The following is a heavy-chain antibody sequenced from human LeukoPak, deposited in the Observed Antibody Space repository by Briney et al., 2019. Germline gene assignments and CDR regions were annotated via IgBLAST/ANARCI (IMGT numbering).Heavy chain of an antibody. Sequence: ASVKVPCKASGYTFTGYYMHWARQAPGQGLEWMGWISAYNGNTNYAQKLQGRVTMTTDTSTSTAYMELRSLRSDDTAVYYCARSIVVVPAALPDYYYYMDVWGKGTTVTVSS. D-gene: IGHD2-2*01. CDR2: ISAYNGNT. CDR3: ARSIVVVPAALPDYYYYMDV. V-gene: IGHV1-18*04. J-gene: IGHJ6*03. CDR1: GYTFTGYY.